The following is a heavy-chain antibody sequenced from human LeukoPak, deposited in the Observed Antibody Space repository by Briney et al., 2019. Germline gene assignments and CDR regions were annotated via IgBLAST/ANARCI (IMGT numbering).Heavy chain of an antibody. V-gene: IGHV4-59*01. CDR1: GGSISGYY. CDR3: ARDRLGDGSGFHV. D-gene: IGHD3-10*01. CDR2: ISYSGST. Sequence: PSETLSLTCTVSGGSISGYYWSWIRQPPGKGLEWVGYISYSGSTNYKPSLKSRVTISVDTSKNQFSLKLSSVTAADTAVYYCARDRLGDGSGFHVWGQGTLVTVSS. J-gene: IGHJ4*02.